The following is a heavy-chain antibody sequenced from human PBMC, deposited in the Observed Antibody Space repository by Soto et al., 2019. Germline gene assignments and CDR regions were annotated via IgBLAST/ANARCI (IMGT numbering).Heavy chain of an antibody. CDR3: ARVGYSSSKEPVGLYYFDY. J-gene: IGHJ4*02. D-gene: IGHD6-6*01. Sequence: SVKVSCKASGGTFSSYAISWVRQAPGQGLEWMGGIIPIFGTANYAQKFQGRVTITADESTSTAYMELSSLRSEDTAVYYCARVGYSSSKEPVGLYYFDYWGQGTLVTVSS. V-gene: IGHV1-69*13. CDR1: GGTFSSYA. CDR2: IIPIFGTA.